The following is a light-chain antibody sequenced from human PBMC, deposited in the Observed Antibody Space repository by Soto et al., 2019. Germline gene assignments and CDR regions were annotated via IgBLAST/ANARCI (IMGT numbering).Light chain of an antibody. CDR1: SSDVGGYNY. Sequence: QSVLTQPRSVSGSPGQSVTISCTGTSSDVGGYNYVSWYQHHPGKAPKLVIYDVSERPSGVADRFSGSKSGNTASLTISGLHSEDDADYYCCSYAGSYTVIFGGGTKLTVL. J-gene: IGLJ2*01. CDR3: CSYAGSYTVI. V-gene: IGLV2-11*01. CDR2: DVS.